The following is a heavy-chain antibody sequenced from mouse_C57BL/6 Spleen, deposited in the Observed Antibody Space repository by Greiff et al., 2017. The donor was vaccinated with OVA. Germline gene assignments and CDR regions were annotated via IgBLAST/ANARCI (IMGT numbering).Heavy chain of an antibody. D-gene: IGHD2-1*01. CDR3: ARSDYYGGSMAY. J-gene: IGHJ3*01. Sequence: QVQLQQPGAELVKPGASVKLSCKASGYTFTSYWMHWVKQRPGQGLEWIGMIRPNSGSTNYNEKFKSKATLTVDKSSSTAYMQLSSLTSEDSAVYYCARSDYYGGSMAYWGQGTLVTVSA. CDR2: IRPNSGST. CDR1: GYTFTSYW. V-gene: IGHV1-64*01.